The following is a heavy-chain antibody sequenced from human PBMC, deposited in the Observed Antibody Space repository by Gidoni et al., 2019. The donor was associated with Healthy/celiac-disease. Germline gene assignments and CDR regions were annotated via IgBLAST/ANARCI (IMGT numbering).Heavy chain of an antibody. V-gene: IGHV3-48*03. CDR2: MSSSGSTI. J-gene: IGHJ6*02. Sequence: EVQLVESGGGLVQPGGSLRLSCAASGFTFSSYAMTWVRQAPGKGLEWVSYMSSSGSTIYYADSVKGRFTISRDNAKNSLYLQMNSLRAEDTAVYYCARDSLNPGDYGGNSGYYYGMDVWGQGTTVTVSS. D-gene: IGHD4-17*01. CDR3: ARDSLNPGDYGGNSGYYYGMDV. CDR1: GFTFSSYA.